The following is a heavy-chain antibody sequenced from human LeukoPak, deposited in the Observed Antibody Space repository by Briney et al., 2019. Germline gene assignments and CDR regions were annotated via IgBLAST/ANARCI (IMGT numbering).Heavy chain of an antibody. V-gene: IGHV3-33*01. CDR3: ARDRKSGNFLGEFDH. J-gene: IGHJ5*02. D-gene: IGHD1-26*01. Sequence: AGGSLRLSCAASGFTFASYDMHWVRQAPGKGLEWVALIWYDGSNTYYADSVRGRFTISRDNSKNTLYLQMTSLRAEDTAIYYCARDRKSGNFLGEFDHWGQGTLVTVSS. CDR1: GFTFASYD. CDR2: IWYDGSNT.